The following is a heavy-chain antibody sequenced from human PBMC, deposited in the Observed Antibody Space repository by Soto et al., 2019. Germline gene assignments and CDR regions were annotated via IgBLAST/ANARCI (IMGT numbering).Heavy chain of an antibody. J-gene: IGHJ4*02. CDR2: ISGDGSST. CDR3: ARGGNYVFDY. D-gene: IGHD1-26*01. CDR1: GFTFRSHW. V-gene: IGHV3-74*01. Sequence: GGSLRLSCAASGFTFRSHWMHWVRQAPGKGLVWASRISGDGSSTHYADSVKGRFTISRDNAKNTLYLQMNSLRAEDTAVYYCARGGNYVFDYWGQGTLVTVSS.